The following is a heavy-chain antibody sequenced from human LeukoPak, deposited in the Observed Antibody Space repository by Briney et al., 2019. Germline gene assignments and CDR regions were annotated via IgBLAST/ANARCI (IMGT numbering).Heavy chain of an antibody. CDR2: IYYSGST. CDR3: ASSFYSNYVRYDY. J-gene: IGHJ4*02. CDR1: GGSISSYY. V-gene: IGHV4-59*08. Sequence: SETLSLTCTVSGGSISSYYWSWIRQPPGKGLEWIGYIYYSGSTNYNPSLKSRVTISVDTSKNQFSLKLSSVTAADTAVYYCASSFYSNYVRYDYWGQGTLVTVSS. D-gene: IGHD4-11*01.